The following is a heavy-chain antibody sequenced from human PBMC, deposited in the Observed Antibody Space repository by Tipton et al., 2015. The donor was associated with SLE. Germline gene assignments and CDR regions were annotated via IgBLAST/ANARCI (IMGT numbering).Heavy chain of an antibody. J-gene: IGHJ3*02. Sequence: QSGPEVKKPGASVKVSCKASGYTFTSYYMQWVRQAPGQGLEWMGIINPSGGSTSYAQKFQGRVTMTRDTSTSTVYMELSSLRSEDTAVYYCARAQIYCSSTSCTEGAFDIWGQGTMVTVSS. CDR3: ARAQIYCSSTSCTEGAFDI. V-gene: IGHV1-46*01. D-gene: IGHD2-2*01. CDR2: INPSGGST. CDR1: GYTFTSYY.